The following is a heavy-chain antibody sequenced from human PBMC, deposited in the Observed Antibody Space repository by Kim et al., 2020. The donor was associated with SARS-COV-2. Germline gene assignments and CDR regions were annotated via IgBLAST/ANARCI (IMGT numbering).Heavy chain of an antibody. D-gene: IGHD3-16*01. CDR2: IYYSGST. CDR3: ARHGFNRGEVGPYYYYGMDV. Sequence: SETLSLTCTVCGGSISSYYWSWIRQPPGKGLEWIGYIYYSGSTNYNPSFKSRVTISVDTSKNQFSLKLSSVTAADTAVYYCARHGFNRGEVGPYYYYGMDVWGQRTTVTVSS. J-gene: IGHJ6*02. CDR1: GGSISSYY. V-gene: IGHV4-59*08.